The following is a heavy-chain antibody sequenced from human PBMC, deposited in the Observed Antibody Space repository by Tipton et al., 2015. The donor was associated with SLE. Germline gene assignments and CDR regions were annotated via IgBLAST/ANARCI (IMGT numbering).Heavy chain of an antibody. J-gene: IGHJ3*02. CDR3: ARPDSSRDAFDI. D-gene: IGHD3-22*01. CDR1: GYTFTSYD. V-gene: IGHV1-8*02. Sequence: QLVQSGAEVKKPGASVKVSCKASGYTFTSYDINWVRQATGQGLEWMGWMNPNSGNTGYAQKFQGRVTMTRNTSVSTAYMELSSLRSGDTAVYYCARPDSSRDAFDIWGQGTMVTVSS. CDR2: MNPNSGNT.